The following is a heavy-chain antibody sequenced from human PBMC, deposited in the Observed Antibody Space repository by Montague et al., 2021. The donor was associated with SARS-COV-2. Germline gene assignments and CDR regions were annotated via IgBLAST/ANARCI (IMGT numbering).Heavy chain of an antibody. CDR1: GGSVYSTNYY. CDR2: MYYSGGT. V-gene: IGHV4-39*07. D-gene: IGHD2-21*01. CDR3: ARDSYRGDYHFDY. Sequence: SETLSLTCTVSGGSVYSTNYYWGWVRQPPGKGLVWVGSMYYSGGTYPNPSLQYRVSMSVDTSKNPFSLRLASVTAADTAVYYCARDSYRGDYHFDYWGQGILVTVSS. J-gene: IGHJ4*02.